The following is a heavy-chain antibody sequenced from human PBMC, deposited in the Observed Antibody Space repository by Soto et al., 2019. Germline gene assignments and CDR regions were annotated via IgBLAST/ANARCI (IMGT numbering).Heavy chain of an antibody. CDR2: IYYSGST. Sequence: SETLSLTCTVSGGSISSYYWSWIRQPPGKGLEWIGYIYYSGSTNYNPALKSRVTTSVDTSKNQFSLKLTSVTAADTAVYYCARDRVGVSSNWFDSWGRGTLVTVSS. D-gene: IGHD1-26*01. CDR3: ARDRVGVSSNWFDS. J-gene: IGHJ5*01. V-gene: IGHV4-59*01. CDR1: GGSISSYY.